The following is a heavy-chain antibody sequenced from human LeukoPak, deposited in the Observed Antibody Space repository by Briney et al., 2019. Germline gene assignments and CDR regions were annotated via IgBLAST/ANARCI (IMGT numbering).Heavy chain of an antibody. D-gene: IGHD5-24*01. V-gene: IGHV1-69*13. Sequence: ASVKVSCKASGGTLISYAISWVRQAPGQGLEWMGGIIPIFGTANYAQKFQGRATITADESTSTAYMELSSLRSEDTAVYYCARKGDGYNYYYYYGMDVWGQGTMVTVSS. CDR1: GGTLISYA. CDR3: ARKGDGYNYYYYYGMDV. CDR2: IIPIFGTA. J-gene: IGHJ6*02.